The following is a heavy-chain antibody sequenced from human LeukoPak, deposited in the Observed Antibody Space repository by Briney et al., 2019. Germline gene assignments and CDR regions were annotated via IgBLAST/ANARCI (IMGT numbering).Heavy chain of an antibody. CDR2: IKEDGSER. D-gene: IGHD3-22*01. V-gene: IGHV3-7*03. CDR1: AFIFSGHW. Sequence: GGSLRLSCEGSAFIFSGHWMNWVRQTPGKGLEWVASIKEDGSERQYVDSVKGRFSISRDNTKGSLFLQLNSLRAEDTAVYFCARGGVTMIVPILWGQGTLVTVSS. CDR3: ARGGVTMIVPIL. J-gene: IGHJ4*02.